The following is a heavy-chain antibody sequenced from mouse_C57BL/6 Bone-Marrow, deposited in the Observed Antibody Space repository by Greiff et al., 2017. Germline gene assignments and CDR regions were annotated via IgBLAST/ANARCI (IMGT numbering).Heavy chain of an antibody. D-gene: IGHD1-1*01. CDR2: IDPSDSYT. Sequence: QVHVKQPGAELVKPGASVKLSCKASGYTFTSYWMQWVKQRPGQGLEWIGEIDPSDSYTNYNQKFKGKATLTVDTSSSTAYMQLSSLTSEDSAVYYCARSNYYGGDYWGQGTTLTVSS. CDR1: GYTFTSYW. CDR3: ARSNYYGGDY. V-gene: IGHV1-50*01. J-gene: IGHJ2*01.